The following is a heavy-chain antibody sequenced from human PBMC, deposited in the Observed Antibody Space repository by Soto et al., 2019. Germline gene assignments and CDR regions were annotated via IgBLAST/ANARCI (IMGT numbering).Heavy chain of an antibody. CDR1: GFTFSSYA. J-gene: IGHJ4*02. D-gene: IGHD3-22*01. CDR2: ISYDGSNK. CDR3: ARDRGVIYDSSGYCFDY. V-gene: IGHV3-30*04. Sequence: GGSLRLSCAASGFTFSSYAMHWVRQAPGKGLEWVAVISYDGSNKYYADSVKGRFTISRDNSKNTLYLQMNSLRAEDTAVYYCARDRGVIYDSSGYCFDYWGQGTLVTVSS.